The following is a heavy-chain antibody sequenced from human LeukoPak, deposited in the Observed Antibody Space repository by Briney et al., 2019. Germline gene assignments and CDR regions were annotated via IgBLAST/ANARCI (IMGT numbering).Heavy chain of an antibody. Sequence: GGSLRLSCAASGFTFSNYVMHWVRQAPGKGLEWVAFIRYDGSNQYYADSVKGRFTISRDNSKSTLYLQMNSLRTEDTAVYYCAKPLPAAAPGYYYCMDVWGKGTTVTVSS. D-gene: IGHD2-2*01. CDR1: GFTFSNYV. V-gene: IGHV3-30*02. CDR3: AKPLPAAAPGYYYCMDV. J-gene: IGHJ6*03. CDR2: IRYDGSNQ.